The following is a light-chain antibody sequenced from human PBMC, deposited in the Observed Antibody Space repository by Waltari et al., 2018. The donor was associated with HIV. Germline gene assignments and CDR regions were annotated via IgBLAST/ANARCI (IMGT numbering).Light chain of an antibody. J-gene: IGLJ1*01. CDR3: QVWESSSDTYV. CDR1: NIGSKS. V-gene: IGLV3-21*01. CDR2: YDT. Sequence: SYVLTQPPSVSVAPGKTARITCGGNNIGSKSVHWYQQKPGQAPVLVIYYDTDRPSGIPERFSGSNAGNTATLTISRVEAGDEVDYYCQVWESSSDTYVFGTGTKVTVL.